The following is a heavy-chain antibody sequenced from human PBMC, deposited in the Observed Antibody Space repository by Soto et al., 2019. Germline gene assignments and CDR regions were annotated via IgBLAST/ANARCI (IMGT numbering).Heavy chain of an antibody. CDR1: GFTFSSYW. CDR3: VRGEGSGHYYYGMDV. Sequence: EVQLVESGGGLVQPGGSLRLSCVASGFTFSSYWMSWVRQAPGKGLEWVANIKQDGSGKYYVDSVKGRFTISRDNTKNSRYLQMNSLRADDTAVYYCVRGEGSGHYYYGMDVWGQGTTVTFSS. J-gene: IGHJ6*02. CDR2: IKQDGSGK. D-gene: IGHD2-8*02. V-gene: IGHV3-7*04.